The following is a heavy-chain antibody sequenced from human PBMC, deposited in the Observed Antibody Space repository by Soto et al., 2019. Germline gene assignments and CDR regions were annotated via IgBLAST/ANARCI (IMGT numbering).Heavy chain of an antibody. Sequence: QVQLVESGGGVVQPGRSLRLSCAASGFTFRSYGMHWVRQAPGKGLEWVAVISYDGNEKYYIDSVEGRFTISRDNSKNTLSLHMKSLRDEDTAVYYCAKEFGQGPYYYYGVDVWGQGTTVTVSS. J-gene: IGHJ6*02. CDR2: ISYDGNEK. V-gene: IGHV3-30*18. CDR1: GFTFRSYG. D-gene: IGHD3-10*01. CDR3: AKEFGQGPYYYYGVDV.